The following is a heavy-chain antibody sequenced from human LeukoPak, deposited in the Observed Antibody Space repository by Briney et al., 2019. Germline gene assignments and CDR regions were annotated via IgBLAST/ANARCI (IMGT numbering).Heavy chain of an antibody. CDR2: IKQDGSEK. CDR1: GFTFSSYW. D-gene: IGHD3-10*01. Sequence: GGSLRLSCAASGFTFSSYWMSWVRQAPGKGLEWVANIKQDGSEKYYVDSVKGRFTISRDNAKNSLYLQMNSLRAEDTAVYYCARDLGYYGSGSYYFDYWGQGTLVTVSS. V-gene: IGHV3-7*01. CDR3: ARDLGYYGSGSYYFDY. J-gene: IGHJ4*02.